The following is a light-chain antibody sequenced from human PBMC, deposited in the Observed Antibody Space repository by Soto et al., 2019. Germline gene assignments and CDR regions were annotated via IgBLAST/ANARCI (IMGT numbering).Light chain of an antibody. CDR3: HQTFANPWT. V-gene: IGKV1-39*01. CDR1: RSIGIY. J-gene: IGKJ1*01. CDR2: AAS. Sequence: DIQMTQSPSSLSASVGDRVTIPCRAIRSIGIYLNWYQKKPGKAPKLLIHAASTLQSGAPSTFSGSGYGTDFALTISSLQPEDIATYYCHQTFANPWTFAHGTKVEIK.